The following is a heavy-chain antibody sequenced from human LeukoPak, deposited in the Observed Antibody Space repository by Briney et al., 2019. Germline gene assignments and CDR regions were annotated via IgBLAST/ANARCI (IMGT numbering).Heavy chain of an antibody. D-gene: IGHD3-22*01. J-gene: IGHJ5*02. V-gene: IGHV4-38-2*02. CDR2: IYHSGST. CDR3: ARESSGYYGS. CDR1: GYSISSGYY. Sequence: PSGTLSLTCTVSGYSISSGYYWGWIRQPPGKGLEWIGSIYHSGSTYYNPSLKSRVTISVDTSKNQFSLKLSSVTAADTVVYYCARESSGYYGSWGQGTLVTVSS.